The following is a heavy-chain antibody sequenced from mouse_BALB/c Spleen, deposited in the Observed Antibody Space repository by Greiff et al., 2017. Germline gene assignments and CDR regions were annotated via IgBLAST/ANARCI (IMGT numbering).Heavy chain of an antibody. CDR1: GYSITSDYA. J-gene: IGHJ3*01. Sequence: EVQLQQSGPGLVKPSQSLSLTCTVTGYSITSDYAWNWIRQFPGNKLEWMGYISYSGSTSYNPSLKSRISITRDTSKNQFFLQLNSVTTEDTATYYCARSVYYGYGGFAYWGQGTLVTVSA. CDR3: ARSVYYGYGGFAY. CDR2: ISYSGST. V-gene: IGHV3-2*02. D-gene: IGHD1-2*01.